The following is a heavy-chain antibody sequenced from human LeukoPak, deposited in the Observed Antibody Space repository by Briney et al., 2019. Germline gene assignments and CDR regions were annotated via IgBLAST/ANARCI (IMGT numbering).Heavy chain of an antibody. D-gene: IGHD3-3*01. CDR1: GFTFSDYS. Sequence: GGSLRLSCAASGFTFSDYSMNWVRQAPGKGLEWVSSISSSSYIYYADSVKGRFTISRDNAKNSLYLQMNSLRAEDTAVYYCARGFWSGYHDYWGQGTLVTVSS. CDR3: ARGFWSGYHDY. CDR2: ISSSSYI. V-gene: IGHV3-21*01. J-gene: IGHJ4*02.